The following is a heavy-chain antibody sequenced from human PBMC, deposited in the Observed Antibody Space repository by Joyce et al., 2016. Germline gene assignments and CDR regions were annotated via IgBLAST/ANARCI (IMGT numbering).Heavy chain of an antibody. J-gene: IGHJ3*02. D-gene: IGHD4-23*01. CDR1: GGSFSGYY. CDR2: INHSGST. CDR3: ARGIDYGGYSESGRTFDI. V-gene: IGHV4-34*01. Sequence: VQLQQWGAGLLKSSETLSLTCAVYGGSFSGYYWNWIRQAPGKGLEWIGEINHSGSTIYNPSLKSRVTISRNTSKNQFSLKLSYVTAADTAVYFCARGIDYGGYSESGRTFDIWGQGTMVTVSS.